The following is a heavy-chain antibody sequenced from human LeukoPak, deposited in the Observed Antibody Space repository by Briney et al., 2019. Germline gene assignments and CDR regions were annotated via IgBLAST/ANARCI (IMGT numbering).Heavy chain of an antibody. J-gene: IGHJ5*02. CDR2: IYSSGIT. V-gene: IGHV4-61*02. Sequence: PSETLSLTCTVSGGSISSGSYYWSWIRQPAGKGLEWIGRIYSSGITNYNPSLKSRVTMSVDTFKNQFSLKLRSVTAADTAVYYCAKDPLRSAVGATSWFDPWGQGTLVTVSS. CDR1: GGSISSGSYY. CDR3: AKDPLRSAVGATSWFDP. D-gene: IGHD1-26*01.